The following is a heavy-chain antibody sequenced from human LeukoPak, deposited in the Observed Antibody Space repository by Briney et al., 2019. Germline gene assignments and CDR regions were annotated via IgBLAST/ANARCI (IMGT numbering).Heavy chain of an antibody. D-gene: IGHD3-3*01. CDR2: IYHSGST. CDR3: ARHGEKAYYDFWSGPQNWFDP. Sequence: PSETLSLTCAVSGYSISSGYYCGWIRQPPGKGLEWIGSIYHSGSTYYNPSLKSRVTISVDTSKNQFSLKLSSVTAADTAVYYCARHGEKAYYDFWSGPQNWFDPWGQGTLVTVSS. CDR1: GYSISSGYY. J-gene: IGHJ5*02. V-gene: IGHV4-38-2*01.